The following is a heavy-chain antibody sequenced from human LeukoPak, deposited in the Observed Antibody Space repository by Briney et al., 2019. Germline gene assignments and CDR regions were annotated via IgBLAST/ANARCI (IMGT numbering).Heavy chain of an antibody. Sequence: SVKVSCKASGGTFSSYAISWVRQAPGQGLEWMGGIIPIFGTANYAQKFQGRVTITADESTSTAYMELSSLRSEDTAVYYCARAPLIVVVPAAIVGWFDPWGQGTLVTVSS. CDR1: GGTFSSYA. CDR3: ARAPLIVVVPAAIVGWFDP. CDR2: IIPIFGTA. J-gene: IGHJ5*02. V-gene: IGHV1-69*13. D-gene: IGHD2-2*01.